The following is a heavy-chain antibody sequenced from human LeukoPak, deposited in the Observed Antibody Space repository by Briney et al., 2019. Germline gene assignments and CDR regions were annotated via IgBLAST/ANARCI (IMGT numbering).Heavy chain of an antibody. CDR2: ISSGSSSI. Sequence: GGSLRLSCAASGFTFSNYGMHWVRQAPGKGLEWVSYISSGSSSIFYADSVRGRFTISRDNAKNSLYLQMNSLRVEDTAVYYCARGGIAARFAYWGQGTLVTVSS. J-gene: IGHJ4*02. CDR1: GFTFSNYG. D-gene: IGHD6-6*01. CDR3: ARGGIAARFAY. V-gene: IGHV3-48*04.